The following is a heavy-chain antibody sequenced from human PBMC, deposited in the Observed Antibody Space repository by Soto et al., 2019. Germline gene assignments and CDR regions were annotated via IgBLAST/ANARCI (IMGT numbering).Heavy chain of an antibody. CDR1: GFTFSNYA. CDR3: AKDYCSSTTCMCDY. CDR2: ISYDGSNK. D-gene: IGHD2-2*01. Sequence: QVQLVESGGGVVQPGRSLRLSCAASGFTFSNYAMQWVGQAPGKGLEWVALISYDGSNKYYADSVKGRFTISRDNSKNTLYLQMNSLRAEDTAVYYCAKDYCSSTTCMCDYWGQGTLVTVSS. V-gene: IGHV3-30*18. J-gene: IGHJ4*02.